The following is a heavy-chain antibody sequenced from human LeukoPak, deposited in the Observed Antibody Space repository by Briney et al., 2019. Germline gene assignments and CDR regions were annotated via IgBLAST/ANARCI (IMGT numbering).Heavy chain of an antibody. V-gene: IGHV1-2*02. D-gene: IGHD5-18*01. J-gene: IGHJ4*02. CDR3: ARGSGIQLWLRFGSPPFDY. CDR2: INPNSGGT. CDR1: GYTFTGYY. Sequence: VASVKVSCTASGYTFTGYYMHWVRQAPGQGLEWMGWINPNSGGTNYAQKFQGRVTMTRDTPISTAYMELSRLRSDDTAVYYCARGSGIQLWLRFGSPPFDYWGQGTLVTVSS.